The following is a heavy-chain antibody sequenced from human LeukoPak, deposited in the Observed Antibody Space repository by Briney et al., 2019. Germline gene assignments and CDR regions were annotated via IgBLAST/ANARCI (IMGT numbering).Heavy chain of an antibody. CDR1: GYTFTSNS. J-gene: IGHJ4*02. CDR2: ISAYNGNT. Sequence: ASVKVSCKASGYTFTSNSISWGRHPPGPGRELMGRISAYNGNTNYAQKPQGSVTMTTDTSTSTAYMELRSLRSDDTAVYYCARDTHGSGSYFHPPFDYWGQGTLVTVSS. V-gene: IGHV1-18*01. CDR3: ARDTHGSGSYFHPPFDY. D-gene: IGHD3-10*01.